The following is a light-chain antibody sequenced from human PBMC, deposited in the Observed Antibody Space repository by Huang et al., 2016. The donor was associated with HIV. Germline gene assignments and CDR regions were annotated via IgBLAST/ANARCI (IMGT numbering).Light chain of an antibody. Sequence: ERVMTQSPATLSVSPGERANLSCRASQTIGSNLAWYQQQPGQAPRLLISDASTRATVIPARFSGSGSGTQFTLTISSLQSEDFAVYYCQQYYNWPPWTFGQGTKVEIK. V-gene: IGKV3-15*01. J-gene: IGKJ1*01. CDR2: DAS. CDR1: QTIGSN. CDR3: QQYYNWPPWT.